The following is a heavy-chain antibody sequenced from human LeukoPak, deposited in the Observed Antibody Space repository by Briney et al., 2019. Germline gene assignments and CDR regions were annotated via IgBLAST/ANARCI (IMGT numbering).Heavy chain of an antibody. CDR3: ARQDSYGYRNWFDP. CDR1: GYSFTSYW. V-gene: IGHV5-51*01. J-gene: IGHJ5*02. Sequence: GESLKISCKGSGYSFTSYWIGWVRQMPGKGLEWMGIIYPGDSDTIYSPSFQGQVTISADRSISTAYLQWSSLTASDTAMYYCARQDSYGYRNWFDPWGQGTLVTVSS. CDR2: IYPGDSDT. D-gene: IGHD5-18*01.